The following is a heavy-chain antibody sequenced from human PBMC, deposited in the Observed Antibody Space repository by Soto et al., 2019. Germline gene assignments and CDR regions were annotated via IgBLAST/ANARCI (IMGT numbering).Heavy chain of an antibody. CDR3: THRRGLGELY. J-gene: IGHJ4*02. V-gene: IGHV2-5*02. CDR2: IYWDDDK. Sequence: QITLKESGPTLVKPTQTLTLTCTFSGFSLSTSGVSVGWIRQPPGKALECLAVIYWDDDKRYRPSLQSRLTVNKDTSKNQVVLRMTNMDPVDTATYYCTHRRGLGELYWGQGTLVTVSS. CDR1: GFSLSTSGVS. D-gene: IGHD3-10*01.